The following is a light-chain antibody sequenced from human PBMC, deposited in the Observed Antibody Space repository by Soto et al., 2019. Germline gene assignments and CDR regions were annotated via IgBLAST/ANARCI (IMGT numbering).Light chain of an antibody. CDR2: WAS. CDR1: QSVLYSSNNTNY. V-gene: IGKV4-1*01. J-gene: IGKJ2*01. CDR3: HQYYTTPPTT. Sequence: DIVMTQSPDSLAVSLGERATINCKSSQSVLYSSNNTNYLAWYQQKPVQPPKLLIYWASTRESGVPDRFSGSGSGTDVTLSISSLEAEDFAVYYCHQYYTTPPTTFGQGTKLGIK.